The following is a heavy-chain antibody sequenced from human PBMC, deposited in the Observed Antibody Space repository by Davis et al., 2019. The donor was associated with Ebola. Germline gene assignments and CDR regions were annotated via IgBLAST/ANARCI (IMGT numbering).Heavy chain of an antibody. J-gene: IGHJ4*02. CDR3: ARRGPEYSSSSLDY. CDR1: GYSFTSYW. Sequence: PGGSLRLSCKGSGYSFTSYWIGWVRQMPGKGLEWMGIIYPGDSDTRYSPSFQGQVTISADKSISTAYLQWSSLKASDTAMYYCARRGPEYSSSSLDYWGQGTLVTVSS. V-gene: IGHV5-51*01. CDR2: IYPGDSDT. D-gene: IGHD6-6*01.